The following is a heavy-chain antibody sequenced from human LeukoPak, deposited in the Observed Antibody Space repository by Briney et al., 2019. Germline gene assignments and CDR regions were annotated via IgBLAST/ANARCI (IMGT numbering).Heavy chain of an antibody. J-gene: IGHJ4*02. CDR1: GGTFSSYA. CDR2: IIPIFGTA. V-gene: IGHV1-69*05. Sequence: GASVKVSCKASGGTFSSYAISWVRQAPGQGLEWMGGIIPIFGTANYAQKFQGRVTITTDESTSTAYMELSSLRSEDTAVYYCARVTTVTARWFDYWGQGTLVTVSS. D-gene: IGHD4-11*01. CDR3: ARVTTVTARWFDY.